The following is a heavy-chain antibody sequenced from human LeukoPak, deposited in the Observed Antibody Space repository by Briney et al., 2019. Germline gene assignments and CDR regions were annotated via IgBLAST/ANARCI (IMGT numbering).Heavy chain of an antibody. Sequence: GGSLRLSCAASGFTFSSYAMSWVRQAPGKGLEWVSAISGSGGSTYYADSVKGRFTISRDNSKNALYLQMNSLRAEDTAVYYCAKDALMVRGVIFYFDYWGQGTLVTVSS. V-gene: IGHV3-23*01. CDR2: ISGSGGST. CDR1: GFTFSSYA. J-gene: IGHJ4*02. CDR3: AKDALMVRGVIFYFDY. D-gene: IGHD3-10*01.